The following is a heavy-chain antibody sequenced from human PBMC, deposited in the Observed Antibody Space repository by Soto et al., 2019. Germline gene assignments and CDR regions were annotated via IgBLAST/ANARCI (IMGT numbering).Heavy chain of an antibody. V-gene: IGHV1-69*02. J-gene: IGHJ3*02. D-gene: IGHD5-12*01. CDR2: IIPILGIA. CDR3: ARHRRDGYNYAFDI. Sequence: GASVKVSCKASGGTFSSYTISWVRQAPGQGLEWMGRIIPILGIANYAQKFQGRVTITADKSTSTAYMELSSLRSEDTAVYYCARHRRDGYNYAFDIWGQGTMVTVSS. CDR1: GGTFSSYT.